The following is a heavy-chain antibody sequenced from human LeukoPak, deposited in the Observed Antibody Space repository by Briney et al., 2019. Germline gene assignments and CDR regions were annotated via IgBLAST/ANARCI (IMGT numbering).Heavy chain of an antibody. CDR1: GGSISSSSYY. J-gene: IGHJ5*02. V-gene: IGHV4-39*01. D-gene: IGHD1-1*01. CDR2: IYYTGGT. Sequence: SETLSLTCTVSGGSISSSSYYWGWIRQPPGKGLEWIVTIYYTGGTYDNPSLKSRVTTSVNTSRNQFSLKQSSVTAADTAVYYCARLEGGYSWIDPWGQGTLVTVSS. CDR3: ARLEGGYSWIDP.